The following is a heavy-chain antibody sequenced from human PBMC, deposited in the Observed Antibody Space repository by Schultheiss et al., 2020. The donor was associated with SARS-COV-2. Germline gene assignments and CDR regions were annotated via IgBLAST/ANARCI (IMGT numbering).Heavy chain of an antibody. Sequence: GGSLRLSCAASGFTFSSYAMSWVRQAPGKGLEWVGRIKSKTDGGTTDYAAPVKGRFTISRDDSKNTLYLQMNSLKTEDTAVYYCTTGGYYNFWSGYTPFDYWGQGTLVTVSS. CDR3: TTGGYYNFWSGYTPFDY. CDR1: GFTFSSYA. D-gene: IGHD3-3*01. CDR2: IKSKTDGGTT. J-gene: IGHJ4*02. V-gene: IGHV3-15*01.